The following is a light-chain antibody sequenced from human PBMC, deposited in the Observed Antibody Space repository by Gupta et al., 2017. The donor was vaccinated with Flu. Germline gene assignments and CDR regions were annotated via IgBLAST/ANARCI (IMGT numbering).Light chain of an antibody. CDR1: KGISSY. CDR2: DAF. J-gene: IGKJ1*01. V-gene: IGKV1-9*01. Sequence: PSLLSASVGDRVTITCRASKGISSYLAWYQQKPGKAPKLLIYDAFTLVSGVPSRFSGSGSWSDFTLTISSLQTEDFGTYYCQQLSSYPRTFGQGTKVEIK. CDR3: QQLSSYPRT.